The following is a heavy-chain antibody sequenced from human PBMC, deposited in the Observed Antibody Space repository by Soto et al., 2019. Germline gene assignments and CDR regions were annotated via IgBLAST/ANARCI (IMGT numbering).Heavy chain of an antibody. CDR2: IYATGTT. Sequence: SETLSLTCTVSGASISGFYWSWIRKSAGKGLEWIGRIYATGTTDYNPSLKSRVMMSVDTSKKQFSLKLRSVTAADAAVYYCVRDGTKTLRDWFDPWGQGISVTVSS. J-gene: IGHJ5*02. V-gene: IGHV4-4*07. CDR3: VRDGTKTLRDWFDP. CDR1: GASISGFY. D-gene: IGHD1-1*01.